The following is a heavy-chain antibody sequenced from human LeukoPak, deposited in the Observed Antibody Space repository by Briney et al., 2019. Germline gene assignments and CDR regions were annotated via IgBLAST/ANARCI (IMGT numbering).Heavy chain of an antibody. J-gene: IGHJ4*02. CDR1: GYSFTSYW. Sequence: GESLKISCKGSGYSFTSYWMGWVRQMPGKGLEWMGIIYPGDSDTRYSPSFQGQVTISADKSISTAYLQWSSLKASDTAIYCARPKTLGGYNYEFEFWGQGTLVTVSS. D-gene: IGHD5-18*01. CDR3: ARPKTLGGYNYEFEF. CDR2: IYPGDSDT. V-gene: IGHV5-51*01.